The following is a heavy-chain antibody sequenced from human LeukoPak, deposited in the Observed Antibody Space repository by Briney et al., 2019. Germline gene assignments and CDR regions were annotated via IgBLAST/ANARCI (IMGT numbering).Heavy chain of an antibody. CDR2: INHSGST. CDR3: AREKLYSSGWHHLYYFDY. D-gene: IGHD6-19*01. J-gene: IGHJ4*02. CDR1: GGSISSIGYY. V-gene: IGHV4-34*01. Sequence: PSQTLSLTCAVSGGSISSIGYYWSWIRQPPGKGLEWIGEINHSGSTNYNPSLKSRVTISVDTSKNQFSLKLSSVTAADTAVYYCAREKLYSSGWHHLYYFDYWGQGTLVTVSS.